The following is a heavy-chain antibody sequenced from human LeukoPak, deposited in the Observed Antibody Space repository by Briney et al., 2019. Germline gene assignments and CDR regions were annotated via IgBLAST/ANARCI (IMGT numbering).Heavy chain of an antibody. CDR1: GFTFSSYS. CDR2: ISSSSSTI. CDR3: ARRQGSSGYSADGFDI. J-gene: IGHJ3*02. D-gene: IGHD3-22*01. Sequence: TGGSLRPSCAASGFTFSSYSMNWVRQAPGKGLEWVSYISSSSSTIYYADSVKGRFTISRDNAKNSLYLQMNSLRAEDTALYYCARRQGSSGYSADGFDIWGQGTMVAVSS. V-gene: IGHV3-48*01.